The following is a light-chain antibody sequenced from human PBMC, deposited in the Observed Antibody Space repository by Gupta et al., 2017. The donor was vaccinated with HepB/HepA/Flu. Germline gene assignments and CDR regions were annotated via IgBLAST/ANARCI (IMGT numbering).Light chain of an antibody. J-gene: IGKJ4*01. V-gene: IGKV3-11*01. CDR2: DAS. CDR3: QQRSNRPPLT. CDR1: QSVSNY. Sequence: EIVLTQSPATLSLSPGERATLSCRASQSVSNYLAWYQQKPGQAPRLLIYDASDRATGIPARFSGRGSGTDFTLTSSSLEPEDSAVYYCQQRSNRPPLTFGGGTKLEIK.